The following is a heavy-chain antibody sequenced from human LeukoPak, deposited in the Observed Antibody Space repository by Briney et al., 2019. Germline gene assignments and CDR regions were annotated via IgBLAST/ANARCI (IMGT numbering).Heavy chain of an antibody. CDR2: ISYDGSNK. Sequence: GGTLRLSCVGSGFNFMQYGMMWVRQAPGKGLEWVAVISYDGSNKYYADSVKGRFTISRDNSKNTLYLQMNSLRAEDTAVYYCAKDRGGSGWYFDYWGQGTLVTVSS. D-gene: IGHD6-19*01. CDR1: GFNFMQYG. CDR3: AKDRGGSGWYFDY. J-gene: IGHJ4*02. V-gene: IGHV3-30*18.